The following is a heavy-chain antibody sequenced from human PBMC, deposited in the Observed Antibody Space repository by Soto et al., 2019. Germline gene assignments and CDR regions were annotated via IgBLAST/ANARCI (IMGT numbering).Heavy chain of an antibody. D-gene: IGHD3-16*01. CDR1: GGSIISGDYY. J-gene: IGHJ4*02. V-gene: IGHV4-30-4*08. CDR3: ARHWALGPPPDY. CDR2: IYYSGDT. Sequence: SETLSLTCTFSGGSIISGDYYWSWIRQPSGKGLEWIGYIYYSGDTSYNPSLKSRVTISIDTSKNQFSLKLSSVTAADTAVYYCARHWALGPPPDYWGQGTLVTVS.